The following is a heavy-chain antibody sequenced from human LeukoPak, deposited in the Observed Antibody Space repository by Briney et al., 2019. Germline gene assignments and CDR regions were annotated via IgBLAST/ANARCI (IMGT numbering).Heavy chain of an antibody. CDR3: ARAEIFGVVISAVDY. D-gene: IGHD3-3*01. Sequence: GGSLRLSCAASGFTFSSYAMHWVRQAPGKGLEWVAVISYDGSNKYYADSVKGRFTISRDNSKNTLYLQMNSLRAEDTAVYYCARAEIFGVVISAVDYWGQGTLVTVSS. J-gene: IGHJ4*02. CDR1: GFTFSSYA. V-gene: IGHV3-30-3*01. CDR2: ISYDGSNK.